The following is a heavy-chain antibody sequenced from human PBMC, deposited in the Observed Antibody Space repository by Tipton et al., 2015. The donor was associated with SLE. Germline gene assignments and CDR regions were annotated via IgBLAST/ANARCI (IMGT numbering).Heavy chain of an antibody. CDR1: GYTFTSYG. J-gene: IGHJ4*02. V-gene: IGHV1-18*01. D-gene: IGHD3-16*01. CDR2: ISAYNGNT. Sequence: QLVQSGAEVKKPGASVKVSCKASGYTFTSYGISWVRQAPGQGLEWMGWISAYNGNTNYAQKLQGRVTMTTDTSTSTAYMELRSLRSEDTAVYSCARDVPPSKSGSSAWTGVWGYFDYWGQGTLVTVSS. CDR3: ARDVPPSKSGSSAWTGVWGYFDY.